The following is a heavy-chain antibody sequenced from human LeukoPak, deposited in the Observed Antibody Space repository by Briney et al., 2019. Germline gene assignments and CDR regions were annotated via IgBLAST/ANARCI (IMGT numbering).Heavy chain of an antibody. CDR1: GCTVGDYA. J-gene: IGHJ4*02. V-gene: IGHV3-9*01. CDR2: ISWNSGSI. CDR3: AKDVDYDILTGFDY. Sequence: GGCLRLSCAAAGCTVGDYAMHWVRQAPGKGLEWVSGISWNSGSIGYADSVKGRFTISRDNAKNSLYLQMNSLRAEDTALYYCAKDVDYDILTGFDYWGQGTLVTVSS. D-gene: IGHD3-9*01.